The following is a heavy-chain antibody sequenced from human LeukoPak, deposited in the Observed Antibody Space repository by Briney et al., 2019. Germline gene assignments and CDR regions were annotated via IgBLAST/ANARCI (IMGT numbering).Heavy chain of an antibody. CDR1: GGSLSSSSYY. V-gene: IGHV4-39*01. D-gene: IGHD3-22*01. CDR3: ASAFAWDYYDSSGFLS. CDR2: FYYSGST. J-gene: IGHJ4*02. Sequence: SETLSLPRTVSGGSLSSSSYYEGWTRPPPGKGLEGIGSFYYSGSTYYNQSLKRQSTISVDTSTNQFSLTLSSVTAADTAVYFCASAFAWDYYDSSGFLSWGQGTLVAVSS.